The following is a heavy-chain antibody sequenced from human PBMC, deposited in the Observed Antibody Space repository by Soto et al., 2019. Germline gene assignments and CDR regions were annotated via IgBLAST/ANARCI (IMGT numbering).Heavy chain of an antibody. Sequence: QLQLQESGPGLVKPSETLSLTCTVSGGSISSSSYYWGWIRQPPGKGLEWIGSIYYSGSTYYNPSLKSRVTISVDTSKNQFSLKLSSVTAADTAVYYCARLTMVRGNDYWGQGTLVTVSS. CDR2: IYYSGST. J-gene: IGHJ4*02. CDR3: ARLTMVRGNDY. D-gene: IGHD3-10*01. V-gene: IGHV4-39*01. CDR1: GGSISSSSYY.